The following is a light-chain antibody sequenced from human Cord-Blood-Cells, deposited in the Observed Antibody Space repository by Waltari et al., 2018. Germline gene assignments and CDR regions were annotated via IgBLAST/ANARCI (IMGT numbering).Light chain of an antibody. CDR2: KVS. CDR3: MQGTHLPPYT. CDR1: QSLGYSDRNTY. J-gene: IGKJ2*01. V-gene: IGKV2-30*01. Sequence: DVVMTQSPLYVPVTLVQPASISFRSSQSLGYSDRNTYLNWFQQRQGQSPRRLIYKVSNRDAGVPDRFSGSGSGTDFTLKISRVEAEDVGVYYCMQGTHLPPYTFGQGNKLEIK.